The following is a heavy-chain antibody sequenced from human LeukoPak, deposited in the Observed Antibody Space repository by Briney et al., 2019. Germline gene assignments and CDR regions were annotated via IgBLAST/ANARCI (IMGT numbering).Heavy chain of an antibody. Sequence: GASVKVSCKASGYTFTGYYMHWVRPAPGQGLEWMGWINPNSGGTNYAQKFQGRVTMTRDTSISTAYMELSRLRSDDTAVYYCARERTLTSCYDYWGQGTLVTVSS. CDR3: ARERTLTSCYDY. CDR1: GYTFTGYY. CDR2: INPNSGGT. J-gene: IGHJ4*02. D-gene: IGHD2-15*01. V-gene: IGHV1-2*02.